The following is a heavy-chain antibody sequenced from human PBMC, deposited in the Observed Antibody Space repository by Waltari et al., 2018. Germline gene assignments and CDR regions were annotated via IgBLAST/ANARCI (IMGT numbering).Heavy chain of an antibody. CDR3: ARDKAVVVATSDYYYGMDV. Sequence: QLQLQESGPGLVKPSETLSLTCTVSGGSISSSSYYWGWIRQPPGKGLEWIGSIYYSGSTYYNPSLKSRVTISVDTSKNQFSLKLSSVTAADTAVYYCARDKAVVVATSDYYYGMDVWGQGTTVTVSS. CDR2: IYYSGST. CDR1: GGSISSSSYY. V-gene: IGHV4-39*07. J-gene: IGHJ6*02. D-gene: IGHD2-15*01.